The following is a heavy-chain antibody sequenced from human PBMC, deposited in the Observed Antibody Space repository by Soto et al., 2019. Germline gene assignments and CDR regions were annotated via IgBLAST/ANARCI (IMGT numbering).Heavy chain of an antibody. CDR2: ISGSGVST. CDR3: AKGGPPYSGYGAFDY. J-gene: IGHJ4*02. CDR1: GFTFSSYA. V-gene: IGHV3-23*01. D-gene: IGHD5-12*01. Sequence: EVQLLESGGGLVQHGGSLRLSCAASGFTFSSYAMSWVRQAPGKGLEWVSAISGSGVSTYYADSVKGRFTISRDNSKNTLYLQMNSLRAEDTAVYYCAKGGPPYSGYGAFDYWGQGTLVTVSS.